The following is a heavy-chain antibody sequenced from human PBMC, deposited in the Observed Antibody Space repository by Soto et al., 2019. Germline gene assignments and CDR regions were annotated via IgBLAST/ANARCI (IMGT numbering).Heavy chain of an antibody. Sequence: GGSLRLSCAASGFTFRNYGMNWVRQAPGKGLEWVSYIGIGSSTKYYADSMKGRFTISRDNAKNSLYLQMNSLRAEDTAVYYCARDQLYYNDISGRPLNAFDVWGQGTTVTVSS. J-gene: IGHJ3*01. V-gene: IGHV3-48*01. CDR3: ARDQLYYNDISGRPLNAFDV. CDR1: GFTFRNYG. D-gene: IGHD3-22*01. CDR2: IGIGSSTK.